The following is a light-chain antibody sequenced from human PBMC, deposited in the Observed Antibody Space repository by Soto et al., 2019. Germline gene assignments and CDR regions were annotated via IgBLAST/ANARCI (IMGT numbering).Light chain of an antibody. CDR1: QSITGS. J-gene: IGKJ1*01. V-gene: IGKV3-15*01. Sequence: ETVMTQSPVTLSVSPGDTATLSCGASQSITGSFLAWYQQKPGQAPRLLIYGASTRATGIPARFSGSGSGTEFTLTITSLQPDDFATYYCQQYNTLWTFGQGTKVDIK. CDR2: GAS. CDR3: QQYNTLWT.